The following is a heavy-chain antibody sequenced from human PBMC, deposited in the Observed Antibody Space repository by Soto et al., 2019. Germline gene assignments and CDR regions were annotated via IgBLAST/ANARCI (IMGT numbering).Heavy chain of an antibody. CDR1: GGTFSSYA. V-gene: IGHV1-69*13. CDR2: IIPIFGTA. Sequence: EASVKVSCKASGGTFSSYAISWVRQAPGQGLEWMGGIIPIFGTANYAQKFQGRVTITADESTSTAYMELSSLRSEDTAVYYCAKSRAYSSSSLHWFDPWGQGTLVTVSS. J-gene: IGHJ5*02. CDR3: AKSRAYSSSSLHWFDP. D-gene: IGHD6-6*01.